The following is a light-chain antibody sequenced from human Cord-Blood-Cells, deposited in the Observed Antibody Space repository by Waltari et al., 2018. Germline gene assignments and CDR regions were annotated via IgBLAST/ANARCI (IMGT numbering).Light chain of an antibody. Sequence: SPGTLSLSPGDRATLSCRASQSVSSSYLAWYQQKPGQAPRLLIYGASSRATGIPDRFSGSGSGTDFTLTISRLEPEDFAVYYCQQYGSSPPYSFGQGTKLEIK. CDR3: QQYGSSPPYS. V-gene: IGKV3-20*01. CDR2: GAS. CDR1: QSVSSSY. J-gene: IGKJ2*03.